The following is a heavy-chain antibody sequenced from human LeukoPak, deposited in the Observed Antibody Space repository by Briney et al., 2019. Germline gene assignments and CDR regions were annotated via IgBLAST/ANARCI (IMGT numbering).Heavy chain of an antibody. V-gene: IGHV3-7*01. CDR1: RFTFSSYW. J-gene: IGHJ4*02. D-gene: IGHD3-9*01. CDR2: IKQDGSEK. CDR3: ARGGNNYDILTGYYRFEYYFDY. Sequence: GGSLRLSCAASRFTFSSYWMSWVRQAPGKGLEWVANIKQDGSEKYYVDSVKGRFTISRDNAKNSLYLQMNSLRAEDTAVYYCARGGNNYDILTGYYRFEYYFDYWGQGTLVTVSS.